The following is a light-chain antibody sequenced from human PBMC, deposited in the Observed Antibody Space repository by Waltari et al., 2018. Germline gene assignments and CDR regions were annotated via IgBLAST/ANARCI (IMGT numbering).Light chain of an antibody. J-gene: IGLJ3*02. Sequence: LVLTQSPSASASLGASVKLTCSLPGEYSAYAIAWHQQQPLKGPRYLMTVNSDGSHKKGDGISRRFSGSSSDLDRYLIISRLQSDDEADYFCQTWGTGIQVFGSGTKLTVL. CDR1: GEYSAYA. CDR3: QTWGTGIQV. V-gene: IGLV4-69*01. CDR2: VNSDGSH.